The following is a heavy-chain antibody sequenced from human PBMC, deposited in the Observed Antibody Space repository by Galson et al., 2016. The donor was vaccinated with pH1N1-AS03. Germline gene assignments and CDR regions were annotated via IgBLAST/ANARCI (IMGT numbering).Heavy chain of an antibody. CDR3: ARPSLHYFDN. CDR2: IYPANSDS. D-gene: IGHD3-16*01. CDR1: GSRFTHYW. Sequence: QSGAEVKKPGESLKISCKGSGSRFTHYWIGWVRQIPGKGLEWMGIIYPANSDSKYNKSFQRQVPIYADTSISTVYLQWSSLQALDTALYYCARPSLHYFDNWGQGTLVTVSS. V-gene: IGHV5-51*03. J-gene: IGHJ4*02.